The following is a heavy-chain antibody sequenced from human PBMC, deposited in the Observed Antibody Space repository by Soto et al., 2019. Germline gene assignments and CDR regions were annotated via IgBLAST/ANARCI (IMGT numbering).Heavy chain of an antibody. D-gene: IGHD6-6*01. J-gene: IGHJ4*02. CDR2: INGQGRST. Sequence: EVQLVESGGGVVQPGGSLRLSCVVSGFTFDMFWMHWVRQVPGKGLMWVAYINGQGRSTKYADSVKGRFTISRDNAKNTLYLEMNSLRGDDTSIYYCARDARIAARPIDYWGQGTLVAVSS. V-gene: IGHV3-74*01. CDR3: ARDARIAARPIDY. CDR1: GFTFDMFW.